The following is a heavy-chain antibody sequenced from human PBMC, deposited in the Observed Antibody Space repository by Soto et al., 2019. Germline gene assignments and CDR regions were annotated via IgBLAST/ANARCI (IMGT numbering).Heavy chain of an antibody. Sequence: SETLCLTCAVYGGSFSGYYWSWIRQPPGKGLEWIGEINHSGSTNYNPSLKSRVTISVDTSKNQFSLKLSSVTAADTAVYYCATLLFLERYYYCGMDVWGQGTTVTVSS. J-gene: IGHJ6*02. CDR2: INHSGST. CDR1: GGSFSGYY. V-gene: IGHV4-34*01. D-gene: IGHD3-3*01. CDR3: ATLLFLERYYYCGMDV.